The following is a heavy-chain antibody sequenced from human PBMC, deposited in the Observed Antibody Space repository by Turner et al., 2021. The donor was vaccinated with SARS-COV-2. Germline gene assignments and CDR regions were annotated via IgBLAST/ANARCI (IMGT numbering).Heavy chain of an antibody. Sequence: QLQLPESGSGMVQPSETLSLTCTVSGGSISSSSYYWGWIRQPPGKGLEWIGSMYDSGCTEYNPSVKSRVTRSVDTSKNQFSLKLSSVTAADTSVYYCARRSSRLGNWYFDLWGRGTLVTVSS. CDR3: ARRSSRLGNWYFDL. CDR2: MYDSGCT. J-gene: IGHJ2*01. CDR1: GGSISSSSYY. D-gene: IGHD2-15*01. V-gene: IGHV4-39*01.